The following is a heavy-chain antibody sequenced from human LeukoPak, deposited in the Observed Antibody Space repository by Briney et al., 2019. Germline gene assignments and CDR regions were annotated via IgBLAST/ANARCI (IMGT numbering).Heavy chain of an antibody. CDR1: GFTFSSYA. J-gene: IGHJ4*02. D-gene: IGHD2-8*01. Sequence: PGGSLRLSCAASGFTFSSYAMSWVRQAPGKGLEWVSAISGSGGSTYYADSVKGRFTISRDNSKNTLYLQMNSLRAEDTAVYYCAKVESSYCTNGVCYGGEGNFDYWGQGTLVTVSS. CDR3: AKVESSYCTNGVCYGGEGNFDY. V-gene: IGHV3-23*01. CDR2: ISGSGGST.